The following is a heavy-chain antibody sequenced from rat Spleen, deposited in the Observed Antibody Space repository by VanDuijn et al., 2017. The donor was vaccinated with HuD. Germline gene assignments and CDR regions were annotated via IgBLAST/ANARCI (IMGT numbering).Heavy chain of an antibody. D-gene: IGHD4-3*01. CDR3: ARHLREASGVMDA. CDR1: GFSLTTHH. Sequence: QVRLKESGPGLVQPSQTLSLTCTVSGFSLTTHHVSWVRQPPGKSLVWMGIIWAGGGTNYNSAVKSRLSNSRDTSKSQVLLKMNSLQPEDTGTYYCARHLREASGVMDAWGQGASVTVSS. V-gene: IGHV2-72*01. J-gene: IGHJ4*01. CDR2: IWAGGGT.